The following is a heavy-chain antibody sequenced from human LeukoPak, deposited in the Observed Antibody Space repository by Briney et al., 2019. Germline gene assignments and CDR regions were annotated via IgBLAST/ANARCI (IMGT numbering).Heavy chain of an antibody. Sequence: GGSLRLSCAASGFTFSTYWMSWVRQAPGKGLEWVANIKEDGSEKYYVDSVKGRFTISRDSAKNTLYLQMNSLRAEDTALYFCAKKAQYNGNYPLDYWGQGTLVTVSS. J-gene: IGHJ4*02. V-gene: IGHV3-7*03. D-gene: IGHD1-26*01. CDR1: GFTFSTYW. CDR3: AKKAQYNGNYPLDY. CDR2: IKEDGSEK.